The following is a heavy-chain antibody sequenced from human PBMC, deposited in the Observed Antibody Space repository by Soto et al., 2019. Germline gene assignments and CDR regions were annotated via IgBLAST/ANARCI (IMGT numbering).Heavy chain of an antibody. J-gene: IGHJ4*02. CDR2: ISYDGSNK. D-gene: IGHD3-22*01. CDR1: GFTFSSYG. V-gene: IGHV3-30*18. Sequence: VQLLESGGGLVQPGGSLRLSCAASGFTFSSYGMHWVRQAPGKGLEWVAVISYDGSNKYYADSVKGRFTISRDNYKNTLYLQMNSLRAEDPVVYYCAKDRIVGSGYYLPLQIYFDYWGQGPLVTVSS. CDR3: AKDRIVGSGYYLPLQIYFDY.